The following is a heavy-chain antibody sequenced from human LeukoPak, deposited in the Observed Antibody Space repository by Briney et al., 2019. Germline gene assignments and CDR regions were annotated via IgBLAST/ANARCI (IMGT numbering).Heavy chain of an antibody. CDR3: TTERFLEWAPIDY. D-gene: IGHD3-3*01. Sequence: PGGSLRLSCAASGFTFNNAWMSWVRQAPGKGLEWVGHIKSKTDGGATDYAAPVKGRFTISRDDSKNTLFLQMNSLKTEDTAVYYCTTERFLEWAPIDYWGQGTLVTVSS. CDR2: IKSKTDGGAT. J-gene: IGHJ4*02. V-gene: IGHV3-15*01. CDR1: GFTFNNAW.